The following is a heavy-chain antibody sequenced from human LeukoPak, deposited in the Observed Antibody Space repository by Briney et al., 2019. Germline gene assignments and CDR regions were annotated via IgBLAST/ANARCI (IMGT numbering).Heavy chain of an antibody. CDR2: IKQDGSEK. Sequence: GGSLRLSCAASGFTFSSYWMSWVRQAPGKGLEWVANIKQDGSEKYYVDSVKGRFTISRDNAKNSLYLQMNSLRVEDTAVYYCAGDIGFGELLGYWGQGTLVTVSS. CDR3: AGDIGFGELLGY. V-gene: IGHV3-7*01. CDR1: GFTFSSYW. J-gene: IGHJ4*02. D-gene: IGHD3-10*01.